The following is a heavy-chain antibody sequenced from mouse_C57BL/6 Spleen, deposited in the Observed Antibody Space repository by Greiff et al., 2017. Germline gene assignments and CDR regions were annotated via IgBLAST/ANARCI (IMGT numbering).Heavy chain of an antibody. D-gene: IGHD2-4*01. CDR1: GFSLTSYG. CDR3: AKMDYDEAY. V-gene: IGHV2-4*01. J-gene: IGHJ3*01. CDR2: IWSGGST. Sequence: VMLVESGPGLVQPSQSLSITCTVSGFSLTSYGVHWVRQPPGKGLEWLGVIWSGGSTDYNAAFISRLSISKDNSKSQVFFKMNSLQADDTAIYYCAKMDYDEAYWGQGTLVTVSA.